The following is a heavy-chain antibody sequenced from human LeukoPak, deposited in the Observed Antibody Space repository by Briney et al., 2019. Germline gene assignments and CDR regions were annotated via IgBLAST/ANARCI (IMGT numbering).Heavy chain of an antibody. CDR2: IYSGTT. CDR1: GFTFSSFG. D-gene: IGHD4/OR15-4a*01. J-gene: IGHJ4*02. CDR3: ARRAGAYSHPYDY. V-gene: IGHV3-53*01. Sequence: GGSLRLSCAASGFTFSSFGMSWVRQAPGKGLEWVSFIYSGTTHYSDSVKGRFTISRDNSKNTLYLQMNSLRAEDTAVYYCARRAGAYSHPYDYWGQGTLVTVSS.